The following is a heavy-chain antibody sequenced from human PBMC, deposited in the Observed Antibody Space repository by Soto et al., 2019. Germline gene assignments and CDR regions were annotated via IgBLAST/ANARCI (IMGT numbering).Heavy chain of an antibody. CDR2: ISGGGVTT. J-gene: IGHJ4*02. D-gene: IGHD2-15*01. V-gene: IGHV3-23*01. CDR3: AKRGYCSGGTCSTPDY. CDR1: GFTFSSYA. Sequence: EVQLLESGGGLVQPGGSLRLSCAASGFTFSSYAMSWVRQAPGKGLEWVSTISGGGVTTYYADSVKGRFTISRDSSKNTLYLQMNSLRAEDTAVYYCAKRGYCSGGTCSTPDYWGQGTLVTVSS.